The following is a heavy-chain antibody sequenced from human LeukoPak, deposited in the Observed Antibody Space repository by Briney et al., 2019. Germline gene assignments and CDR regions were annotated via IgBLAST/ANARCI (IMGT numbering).Heavy chain of an antibody. CDR2: IYYSGST. Sequence: KSSETLSLTCTVSGGSISSYYWSWIRQPPGKGLEWIGYIYYSGSTNYNPSLKSRVTISVDTSKNQFSLKLSSVTAADTAVHYCARESQEYFDYWGQGTLVTVSS. CDR1: GGSISSYY. CDR3: ARESQEYFDY. V-gene: IGHV4-59*01. J-gene: IGHJ4*02.